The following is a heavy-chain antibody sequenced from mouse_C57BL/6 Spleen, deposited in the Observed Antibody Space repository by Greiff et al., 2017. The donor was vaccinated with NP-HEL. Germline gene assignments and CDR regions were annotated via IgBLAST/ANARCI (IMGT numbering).Heavy chain of an antibody. CDR2: IDPETGGT. J-gene: IGHJ4*01. V-gene: IGHV1-15*01. CDR1: GYTFTDYE. Sequence: QVQLKQSGAELVRPGASVTLSCKASGYTFTDYEMHWVKQTPVHGLEWIGAIDPETGGTAYNQKFKGKAILTADKSSSTAYMELRSLTSEDSAVYYCTRLRIYYDYDDYAMVYWGQGTSVTVSS. D-gene: IGHD2-4*01. CDR3: TRLRIYYDYDDYAMVY.